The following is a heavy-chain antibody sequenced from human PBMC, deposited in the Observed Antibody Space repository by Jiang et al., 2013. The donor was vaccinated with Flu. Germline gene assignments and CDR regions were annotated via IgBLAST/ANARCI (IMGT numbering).Heavy chain of an antibody. V-gene: IGHV4-39*01. J-gene: IGHJ6*02. CDR3: ASRITMVRGPRFGMDV. CDR2: IYYSGST. Sequence: SGSGLVKPSETLSLTCTVSGGSISSSSYYWGWIRQPPGKGLEWIGSIYYSGSTYYNPSLKSRVTISVDTSKNQFSLKLSSVTAADTAVYYCASRITMVRGPRFGMDVWGQGTTVTVSS. CDR1: GGSISSSSYY. D-gene: IGHD3-10*01.